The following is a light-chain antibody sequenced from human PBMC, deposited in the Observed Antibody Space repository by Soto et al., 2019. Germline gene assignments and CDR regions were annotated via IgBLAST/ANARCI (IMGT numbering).Light chain of an antibody. V-gene: IGLV2-14*01. CDR2: DVS. CDR1: SSDVGGYNY. J-gene: IGLJ1*01. Sequence: QCALTQPASVSGSPGQSITISCTGTSSDVGGYNYVSWYQQYPGKAPKLMIFDVSYRPSGVSNRFSGSKSGNTASLTISGLQAEDEADYYCSSYTSSSSNVFGTGTKLTVL. CDR3: SSYTSSSSNV.